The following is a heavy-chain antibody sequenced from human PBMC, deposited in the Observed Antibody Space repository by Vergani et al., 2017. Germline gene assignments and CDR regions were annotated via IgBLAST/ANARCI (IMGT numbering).Heavy chain of an antibody. V-gene: IGHV4-38-2*02. Sequence: QVQLQESGPGVVRPSETLSLKCSVSGYSIRAGYFWAWLRQTPGKGLEWIGNIYHSGVTHYNPSFNNRVTLSVDASKNQFSLELDSVPAADTAIYYCSRTPPANDAPGWFAPWGRGTRVTVSS. D-gene: IGHD2-15*01. CDR3: SRTPPANDAPGWFAP. CDR1: GYSIRAGYF. J-gene: IGHJ5*02. CDR2: IYHSGVT.